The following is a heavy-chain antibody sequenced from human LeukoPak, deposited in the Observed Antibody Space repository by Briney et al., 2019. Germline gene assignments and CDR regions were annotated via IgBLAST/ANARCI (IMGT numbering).Heavy chain of an antibody. D-gene: IGHD6-19*01. J-gene: IGHJ6*02. Sequence: PGGSLRLSCAASGFTVSSNYMSWVRQAPGKGLEWVSVIYSGGSTYYADSVKGRFTISRDNSKNTLYLQMNSLRAEDTAVYYCARDRAVPHYYYGMDVWGQGTTVTVSS. CDR2: IYSGGST. CDR1: GFTVSSNY. V-gene: IGHV3-53*01. CDR3: ARDRAVPHYYYGMDV.